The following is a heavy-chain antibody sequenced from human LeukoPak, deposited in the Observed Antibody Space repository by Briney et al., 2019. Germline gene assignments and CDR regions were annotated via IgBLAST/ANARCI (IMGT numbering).Heavy chain of an antibody. CDR3: ARDQYDTWSRRGNFDS. CDR2: IRLDGSEK. J-gene: IGHJ4*02. D-gene: IGHD3/OR15-3a*01. Sequence: GGSLRLSCVASGFSFGKYWMSWVRQAPGKGLEWVANIRLDGSEKNYVDSVKGRFTISRDNTKNSLYLQMNSLRAEDTAVFYCARDQYDTWSRRGNFDSWGQGTLVIVSS. CDR1: GFSFGKYW. V-gene: IGHV3-7*03.